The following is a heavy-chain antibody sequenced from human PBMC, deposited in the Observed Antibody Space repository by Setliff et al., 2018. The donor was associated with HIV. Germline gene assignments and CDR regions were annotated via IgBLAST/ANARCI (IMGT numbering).Heavy chain of an antibody. CDR3: ARDSFGGEFTYYYYGMDV. CDR2: INAGNGNT. J-gene: IGHJ6*02. CDR1: GYTFTGYY. Sequence: ASVKVSCKASGYTFTGYYVHWVRQAPGQRLEWMGWINAGNGNTKYSQKFQGRVTITRDTSASTAYMELSSLRSEDTAVYYCARDSFGGEFTYYYYGMDVWGQGTTVTVSS. V-gene: IGHV1-3*01. D-gene: IGHD3-10*01.